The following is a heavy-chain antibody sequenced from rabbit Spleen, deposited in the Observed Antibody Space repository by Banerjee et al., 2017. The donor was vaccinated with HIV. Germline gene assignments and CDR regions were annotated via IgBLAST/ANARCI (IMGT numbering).Heavy chain of an antibody. CDR3: ARDTSSSFSSYGMDL. CDR1: GLALGSSGY. V-gene: IGHV1S40*01. J-gene: IGHJ6*01. Sequence: QTLDEIGGYHVKPGAYLTLTCTASGLALGSSGYMGWARQAPGKGLEWIACIYAGSSGSTYYASWAKGRFTISKTSSSTVTLQMTSLTAADTATYFCARDTSSSFSSYGMDLLGPGTLVTVS. D-gene: IGHD1-1*01. CDR2: IYAGSSGST.